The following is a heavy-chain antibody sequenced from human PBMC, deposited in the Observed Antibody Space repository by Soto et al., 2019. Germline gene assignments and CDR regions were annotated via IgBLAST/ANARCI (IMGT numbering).Heavy chain of an antibody. J-gene: IGHJ4*02. CDR2: ISYDGSNK. CDR3: ARGAAAGPTTFDY. D-gene: IGHD6-13*01. V-gene: IGHV3-30-3*01. CDR1: GFTFSSYA. Sequence: PGGSLRLSCAASGFTFSSYAMHWVRQAPGKGLEWVAVISYDGSNKYYADSVKGRFTISRVNSKNTLYLQMNSLRAEDTAVYYCARGAAAGPTTFDYWGQGTLVTVSS.